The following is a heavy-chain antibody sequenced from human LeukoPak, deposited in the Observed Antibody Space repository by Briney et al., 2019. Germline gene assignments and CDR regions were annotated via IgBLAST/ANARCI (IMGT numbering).Heavy chain of an antibody. CDR3: ARAQTYGDSRLLLDY. CDR2: IKQSGSEK. D-gene: IGHD4-17*01. J-gene: IGHJ4*02. V-gene: IGHV3-7*03. CDR1: GFTFSSYW. Sequence: GGSLRLSCAASGFTFSSYWMSWVRQAPGKGLEWVANIKQSGSEKYYVDSVKGRFTISRDNAKNSQYLQMNSLRVEDTALYYCARAQTYGDSRLLLDYWGQGTLVTVSS.